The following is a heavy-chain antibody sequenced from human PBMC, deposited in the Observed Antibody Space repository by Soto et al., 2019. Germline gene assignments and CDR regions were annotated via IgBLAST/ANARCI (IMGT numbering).Heavy chain of an antibody. CDR1: GGSISSVCYY. CDR2: IYYSGST. Sequence: TLSLTCTVSGGSISSVCYYWSWIRQHPGKGLEWIGYIYYSGSTYYNPSLKSRVTISVDTSKNQFSLKLSSVTAADTAVYYCARGYYGSGNFDYWGQGTLVTVSS. J-gene: IGHJ4*02. V-gene: IGHV4-31*03. CDR3: ARGYYGSGNFDY. D-gene: IGHD3-10*01.